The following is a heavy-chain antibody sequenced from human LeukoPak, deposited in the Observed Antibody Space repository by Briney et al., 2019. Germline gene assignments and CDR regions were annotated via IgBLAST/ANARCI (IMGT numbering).Heavy chain of an antibody. V-gene: IGHV4-59*08. CDR2: IYYSGST. CDR3: ARHRRSSAGAFDI. CDR1: GGSISSYY. J-gene: IGHJ3*02. Sequence: SETLSLTCTVSGGSISSYYWSWIRQPPGKGLEWIGYIYYSGSTNYNPSLKSRVTISVDTSKNQFSLKLSSVTAADTAVYYCARHRRSSAGAFDIWGQGTMVTVSS. D-gene: IGHD3-10*01.